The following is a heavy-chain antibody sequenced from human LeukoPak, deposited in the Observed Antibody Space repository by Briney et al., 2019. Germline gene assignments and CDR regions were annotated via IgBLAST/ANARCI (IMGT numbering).Heavy chain of an antibody. CDR1: GFTFSTFW. CDR2: IKQDGSEK. V-gene: IGHV3-7*01. CDR3: ARGISASY. J-gene: IGHJ4*02. D-gene: IGHD1-26*01. Sequence: GGSQGLSCAASGFTFSTFWMSWVRQAPGKGLESVAHIKQDGSEKYYVESLKDRFTISRDNAKSALYLQMNNLRAEDTAVYYCARGISASYWGQGILVTVSS.